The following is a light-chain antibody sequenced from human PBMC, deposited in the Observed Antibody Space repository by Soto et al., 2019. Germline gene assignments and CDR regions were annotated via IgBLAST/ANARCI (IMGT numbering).Light chain of an antibody. CDR3: QSYDRSLSGYV. V-gene: IGLV1-40*01. CDR2: GNN. CDR1: SSNIGAGYD. Sequence: QSVLTQPPSVSGAPGQRVTISCTGSSSNIGAGYDVHWYQQLPETAPKLLIYGNNNRPSGVPGRFSGSKSGTSASLAITGLQAEDEADYYCQSYDRSLSGYVFGTGTKVTV. J-gene: IGLJ1*01.